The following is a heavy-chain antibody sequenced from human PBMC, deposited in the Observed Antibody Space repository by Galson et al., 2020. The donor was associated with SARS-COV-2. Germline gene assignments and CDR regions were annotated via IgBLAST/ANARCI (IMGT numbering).Heavy chain of an antibody. J-gene: IGHJ4*02. D-gene: IGHD6-19*01. Sequence: SQTLSLTCAISGDSVSSNSAAWNWIRQSPSRGLEWLGRTYYRSKWYSYYAVSVKSRITINADTSKNQFSLQLNCVIPEDTAVYYCARSPGIAVARTFDYWGQGTLVAVSS. CDR1: GDSVSSNSAA. CDR3: ARSPGIAVARTFDY. V-gene: IGHV6-1*01. CDR2: TYYRSKWYS.